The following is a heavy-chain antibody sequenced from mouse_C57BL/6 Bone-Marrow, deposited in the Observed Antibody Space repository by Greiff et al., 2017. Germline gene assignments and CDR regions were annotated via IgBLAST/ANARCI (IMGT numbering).Heavy chain of an antibody. CDR1: EYEFPSHD. D-gene: IGHD3-3*01. CDR2: INSDGGST. J-gene: IGHJ3*01. Sequence: EVQLVESGGGLVQPGESLKLSCESNEYEFPSHDMSWVRKTPGKRLELVAAINSDGGSTYYPDTMERRFIISRDSTNKTLYLQMSSLRSEDTAWYYCARHDGDVWFAYWGQGTLVTVSA. V-gene: IGHV5-2*01. CDR3: ARHDGDVWFAY.